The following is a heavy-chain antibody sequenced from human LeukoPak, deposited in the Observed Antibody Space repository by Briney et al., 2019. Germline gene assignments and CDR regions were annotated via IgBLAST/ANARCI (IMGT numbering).Heavy chain of an antibody. D-gene: IGHD3-10*01. Sequence: SETLSLTCTVSGGSISSSSYYWGWIRQPPGKGLEWIGSIYYSGSTYYNPSLKSRVTISVDTSKSQFSLKLSSVTAADTAVYYCARDPGGSGRNFDYWGQGTLVTVSS. CDR1: GGSISSSSYY. J-gene: IGHJ4*02. CDR3: ARDPGGSGRNFDY. CDR2: IYYSGST. V-gene: IGHV4-39*07.